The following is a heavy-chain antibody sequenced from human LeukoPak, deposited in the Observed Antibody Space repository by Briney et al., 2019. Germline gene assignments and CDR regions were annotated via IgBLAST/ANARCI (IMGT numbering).Heavy chain of an antibody. Sequence: PSETLSLTCTVSGYSISSGYYWGWIRQPPGKGLEWIGSIYHSGSTYYNPSLKSRVTISVDTSKNQFSLKLSSVTAADTAVYYCVQQGYDILTGYLLAYYFDYWGQGTLVTVSS. CDR1: GYSISSGYY. CDR3: VQQGYDILTGYLLAYYFDY. V-gene: IGHV4-38-2*02. CDR2: IYHSGST. J-gene: IGHJ4*02. D-gene: IGHD3-9*01.